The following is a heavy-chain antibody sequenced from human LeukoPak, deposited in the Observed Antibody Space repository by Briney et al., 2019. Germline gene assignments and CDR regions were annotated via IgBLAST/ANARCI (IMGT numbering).Heavy chain of an antibody. CDR3: ARNEPPVSVVDVFDV. D-gene: IGHD1-1*01. Sequence: ASVRVSCKASGYNFNSYYIHWVRQAPGQGLTWMGWINPDNGKTRYAPRFQGRVTMTWDTSINTAYVDLTGLRSDDTAVYYCARNEPPVSVVDVFDVWGQGTVVTASS. J-gene: IGHJ3*01. CDR2: INPDNGKT. V-gene: IGHV1-2*02. CDR1: GYNFNSYY.